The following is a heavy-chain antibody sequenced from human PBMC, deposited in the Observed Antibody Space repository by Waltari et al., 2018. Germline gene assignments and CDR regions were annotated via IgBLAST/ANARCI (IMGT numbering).Heavy chain of an antibody. CDR3: ARLCRSNN. CDR2: IYSDGSIT. V-gene: IGHV3-74*01. D-gene: IGHD1-26*01. J-gene: IGHJ1*01. CDR1: GFNFSNYW. Sequence: EVQLVESGGGLVRPGGSLRLSCVASGFNFSNYWMHWVRQAPGKGLVWVSRIYSDGSITKYADAVKGRFTISRDNAKNTLYLQMNSLRAEDTAVYYCARLCRSNNWGQGTLVTVSS.